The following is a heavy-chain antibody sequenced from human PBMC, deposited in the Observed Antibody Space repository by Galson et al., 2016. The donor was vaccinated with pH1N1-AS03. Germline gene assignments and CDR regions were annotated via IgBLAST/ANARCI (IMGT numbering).Heavy chain of an antibody. CDR1: GFRFSSYW. CDR2: IYPPDSDA. D-gene: IGHD3-22*01. Sequence: QSGAEVKKSGESLKISCKASGFRFSSYWIGWVRQVPGKGLEWMGIIYPPDSDARYSPSFQGQVTISADKSISTAYLQWNSLKAADTAMDYCARRARYDSSGYSYWFDLWGQGTLVIISS. V-gene: IGHV5-51*01. CDR3: ARRARYDSSGYSYWFDL. J-gene: IGHJ5*02.